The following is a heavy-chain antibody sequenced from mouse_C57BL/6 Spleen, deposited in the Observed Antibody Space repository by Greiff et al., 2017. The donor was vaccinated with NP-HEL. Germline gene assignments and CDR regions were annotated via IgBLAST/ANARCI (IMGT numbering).Heavy chain of an antibody. CDR3: ARYGDDYDGGGYYFDY. J-gene: IGHJ2*01. Sequence: QVQLQQPGAELVRPGSSVKLSCKASGYTFTSYWMHWVKQRPIQGLEWIGNIDPSDSETHYNQKFKDKATLTVDKSSSTAYMQLSSLTSEDSAVYYCARYGDDYDGGGYYFDYWGQGTTLTVSS. CDR1: GYTFTSYW. D-gene: IGHD2-4*01. CDR2: IDPSDSET. V-gene: IGHV1-52*01.